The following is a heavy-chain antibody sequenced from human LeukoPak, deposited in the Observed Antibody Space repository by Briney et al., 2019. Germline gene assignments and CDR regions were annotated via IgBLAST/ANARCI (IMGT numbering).Heavy chain of an antibody. D-gene: IGHD3-10*01. V-gene: IGHV3-33*01. CDR2: IWYDGSKK. CDR3: ARDRYYGSQHYFHYYYMDV. J-gene: IGHJ6*03. Sequence: GRSLRLSCAASGFTFSTYGMHWVRQAPGKGLEWVADIWYDGSKKNYADSVKGRFTISRDNSKSALYLQMNTLRAEDTAVYYCARDRYYGSQHYFHYYYMDVWGKGTTVTVSS. CDR1: GFTFSTYG.